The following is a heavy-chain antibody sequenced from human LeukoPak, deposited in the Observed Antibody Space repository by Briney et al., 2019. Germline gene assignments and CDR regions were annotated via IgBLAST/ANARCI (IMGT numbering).Heavy chain of an antibody. Sequence: PGGSLRLSCAASGFTFSSYGMCWVRQAPGKGLEWVAFIRFDGSNKYYADSVKGRFTISRDNSKNTLYLQMNSLRPEDTAVYYCARGPFTMVRGLNRGHYFDYWGQGTLVTVSS. V-gene: IGHV3-30*02. J-gene: IGHJ4*02. D-gene: IGHD3-10*01. CDR1: GFTFSSYG. CDR2: IRFDGSNK. CDR3: ARGPFTMVRGLNRGHYFDY.